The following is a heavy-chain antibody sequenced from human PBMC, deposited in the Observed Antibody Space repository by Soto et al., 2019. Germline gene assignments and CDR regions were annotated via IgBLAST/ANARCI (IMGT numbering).Heavy chain of an antibody. D-gene: IGHD3-10*01. J-gene: IGHJ6*03. V-gene: IGHV4-34*01. Sequence: QVQLQQWGAGLLKPSETLSLTCAVYGGSFSGYQWTWIRQTPGKGLEWIGEINDSGNINYNPSLKSRVTILVETAKKQISLKLSSVTAADTAVYYCARGLILWFGELSRRGGYYYCMDVWGKGTTVTVSS. CDR2: INDSGNI. CDR3: ARGLILWFGELSRRGGYYYCMDV. CDR1: GGSFSGYQ.